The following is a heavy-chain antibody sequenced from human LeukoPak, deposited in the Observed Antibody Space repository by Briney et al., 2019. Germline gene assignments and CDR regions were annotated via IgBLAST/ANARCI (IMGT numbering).Heavy chain of an antibody. J-gene: IGHJ6*02. Sequence: SETLSLTCAVSGGSNSSTNWWNWVRQPPGKGLEWIGQIYHSRSTNYNPSLKSRVTMSVDKSKNQFSLKLSSVTAADTAIYYCARDKRITGTTVGMDVWGQGTTVTVSS. CDR1: GGSNSSTNW. CDR3: ARDKRITGTTVGMDV. V-gene: IGHV4-4*02. D-gene: IGHD1-20*01. CDR2: IYHSRST.